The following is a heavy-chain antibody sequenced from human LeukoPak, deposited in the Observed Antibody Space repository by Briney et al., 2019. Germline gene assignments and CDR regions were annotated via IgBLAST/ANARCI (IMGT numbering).Heavy chain of an antibody. V-gene: IGHV4-59*01. CDR2: IYYSGST. CDR3: VRVYGSGTYYTSGFDP. D-gene: IGHD3-10*01. CDR1: GGSINNYY. Sequence: SETLSLTCTVSGGSINNYYWSWIRQPPGKGLEWIGYIYYSGSTNYNPSLKGRVTISVDTSKNQFSLKLTSVTAADTAVYYRVRVYGSGTYYTSGFDPWGQGTLVSVSS. J-gene: IGHJ5*02.